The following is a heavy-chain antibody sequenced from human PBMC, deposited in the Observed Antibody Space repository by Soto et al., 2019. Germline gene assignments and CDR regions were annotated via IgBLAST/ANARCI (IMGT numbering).Heavy chain of an antibody. Sequence: QVQLVQSGAEVKKSGSSVKVSCKASGGTFSTYTFSWVRQAPGQGLEWMGRIIPIFGTPYYAQTFQGRVTITADKSTSTVYMELSSLGSDDTAVYFCARGLECRGYCLDKPTWFGPWGQGTLVTVSS. CDR1: GGTFSTYT. J-gene: IGHJ5*02. V-gene: IGHV1-69*06. CDR2: IIPIFGTP. CDR3: ARGLECRGYCLDKPTWFGP. D-gene: IGHD2-15*01.